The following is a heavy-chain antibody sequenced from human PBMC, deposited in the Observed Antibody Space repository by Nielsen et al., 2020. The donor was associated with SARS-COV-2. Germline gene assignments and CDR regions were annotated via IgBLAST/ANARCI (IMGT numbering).Heavy chain of an antibody. J-gene: IGHJ4*02. CDR3: ARRGSYCSSTSCYRGDYFDY. D-gene: IGHD2-2*02. CDR1: GFTFSDYY. CDR2: ISSSSSYT. V-gene: IGHV3-11*06. Sequence: GESLKISCAASGFTFSDYYMSWIRQAPGKGLEWVSHISSSSSYTNYADSVKGRFTISRDNAKNSLYLQMNSLRAEDTAVYYCARRGSYCSSTSCYRGDYFDYWGQGTLVTVSS.